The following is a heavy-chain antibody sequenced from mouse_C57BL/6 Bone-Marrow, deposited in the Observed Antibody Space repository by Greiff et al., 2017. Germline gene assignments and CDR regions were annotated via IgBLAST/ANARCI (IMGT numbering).Heavy chain of an antibody. Sequence: EVKVVESGGGLVQPGGSMKLSCVASGFTFSNYWMNWVRQSPEKGLEWVAQIRLKSDNYATHYAESVKGRFTISRDDSKSSVYLQMNNLRAEDTGIYYCTGYYYGSSTAGFAYWGQGTLVTVSA. CDR3: TGYYYGSSTAGFAY. D-gene: IGHD1-1*01. CDR1: GFTFSNYW. V-gene: IGHV6-3*01. J-gene: IGHJ3*01. CDR2: IRLKSDNYAT.